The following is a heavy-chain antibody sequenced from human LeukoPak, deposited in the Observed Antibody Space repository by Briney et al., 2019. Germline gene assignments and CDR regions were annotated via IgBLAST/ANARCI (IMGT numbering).Heavy chain of an antibody. D-gene: IGHD6-19*01. Sequence: GGSLRLSCAASGFTFSSYWMSWVRQAPGKGLEWVANIKQDGSEKYYVDSVKGRFTISRDNAKNSLYLQMNSLRAEDTAVYYCAREAAVAGTWWFDPWGQGTLVTVSS. CDR3: AREAAVAGTWWFDP. J-gene: IGHJ5*02. CDR2: IKQDGSEK. V-gene: IGHV3-7*01. CDR1: GFTFSSYW.